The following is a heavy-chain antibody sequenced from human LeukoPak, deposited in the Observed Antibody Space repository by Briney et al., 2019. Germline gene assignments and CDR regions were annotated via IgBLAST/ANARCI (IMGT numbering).Heavy chain of an antibody. CDR2: MNPNSGNT. V-gene: IGHV1-8*01. CDR3: ARSLYSSSWYYYYYYYMDV. J-gene: IGHJ6*03. D-gene: IGHD6-13*01. CDR1: GYTFTSYD. Sequence: ASVKVSCKASGYTFTSYDINWVRQATGQGLEWMGWMNPNSGNTGYAQKFQGRVTMTRNTSISTAYMELSSLRSEDTAVYYCARSLYSSSWYYYYYYYMDVWVKGTTVTVSS.